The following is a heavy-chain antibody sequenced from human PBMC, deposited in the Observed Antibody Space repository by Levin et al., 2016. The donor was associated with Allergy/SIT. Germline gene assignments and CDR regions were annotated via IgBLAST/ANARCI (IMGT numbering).Heavy chain of an antibody. CDR2: IPNHGTTT. J-gene: IGHJ5*02. D-gene: IGHD3-10*01. V-gene: IGHV3-23*01. CDR1: GFTFSSYA. Sequence: GESLKISCAASGFTFSSYAMSWVRQAPGKGLEWVSGIPNHGTTTYYGDSVRGRFTISRDNAKNTLYLQMNSLRVEDTAVYYCARVSRGSGSLSPGPWGQGTLVTVSS. CDR3: ARVSRGSGSLSPGP.